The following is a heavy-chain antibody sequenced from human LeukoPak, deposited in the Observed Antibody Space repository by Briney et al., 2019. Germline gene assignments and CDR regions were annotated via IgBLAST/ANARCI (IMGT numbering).Heavy chain of an antibody. D-gene: IGHD5-24*01. CDR1: GFTFGSYS. Sequence: GGSLRLSCVASGFTFGSYSMNWVRQAPGKGLEWVSSISSSSSYIYYADSVKGRFTISRDNAKNSLYLQMNSLRAEDTAVYYCAREGPEMATPDAFDIWGQGTMVTVSS. V-gene: IGHV3-21*01. CDR2: ISSSSSYI. J-gene: IGHJ3*02. CDR3: AREGPEMATPDAFDI.